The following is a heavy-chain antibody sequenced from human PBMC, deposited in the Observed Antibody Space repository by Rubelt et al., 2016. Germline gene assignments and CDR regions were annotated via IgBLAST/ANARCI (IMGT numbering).Heavy chain of an antibody. J-gene: IGHJ4*02. CDR2: VYYTGSA. D-gene: IGHD3-9*01. CDR1: GGSVSGGSYF. Sequence: QLHESGPGLVKPSETLSLTCTVSGGSVSGGSYFWGWIRQPPGKGLEWIGYVYYTGSAYYNQSLKSRVTILVDTSKNQFSRERSSVTAADTAVYYCARMTTHAIFIDYWGQGTLVTVSS. V-gene: IGHV4-31*03. CDR3: ARMTTHAIFIDY.